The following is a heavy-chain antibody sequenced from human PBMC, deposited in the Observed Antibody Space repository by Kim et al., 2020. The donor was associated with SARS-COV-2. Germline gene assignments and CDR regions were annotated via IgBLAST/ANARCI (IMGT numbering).Heavy chain of an antibody. Sequence: YNPSLKSRVTISVDTSKNQFSLKLGSVTAADTAVYYCARVPGGPGGFFDYWGQGTLVTVSS. V-gene: IGHV4-59*01. J-gene: IGHJ4*02. CDR3: ARVPGGPGGFFDY. D-gene: IGHD3-16*01.